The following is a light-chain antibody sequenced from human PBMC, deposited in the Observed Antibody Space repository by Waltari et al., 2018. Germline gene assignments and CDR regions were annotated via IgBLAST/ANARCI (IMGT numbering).Light chain of an antibody. CDR3: ATWDDSLMQGV. V-gene: IGLV1-47*01. CDR2: MNN. Sequence: QSVLTQPPSASGTPGQRVTISCSGSTSNLSPNYVSWYQQLPGTAPKLLIYMNNQRPSGVPDRFSGSKSGTSASLAISGLRSEDEADYYCATWDDSLMQGVFGGGTKLTVL. CDR1: TSNLSPNY. J-gene: IGLJ3*02.